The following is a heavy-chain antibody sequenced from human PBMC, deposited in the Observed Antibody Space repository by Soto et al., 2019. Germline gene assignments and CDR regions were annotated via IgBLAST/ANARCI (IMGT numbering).Heavy chain of an antibody. Sequence: PSETLSLTCTVSGGSISSSSYYWGWIRQPPGKGLESIGSIYYRGTTYYNPSLKSRLTISVDTSKNQFSLKLSSVTAADTAVYYCARGNGHYDILTGSNWFDPWGQGTLVTVSS. CDR2: IYYRGTT. V-gene: IGHV4-39*01. CDR3: ARGNGHYDILTGSNWFDP. CDR1: GGSISSSSYY. D-gene: IGHD3-9*01. J-gene: IGHJ5*02.